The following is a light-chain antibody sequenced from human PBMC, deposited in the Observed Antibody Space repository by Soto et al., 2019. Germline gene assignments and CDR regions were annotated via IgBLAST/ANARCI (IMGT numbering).Light chain of an antibody. CDR1: QSCGTS. CDR3: QQYNNYWT. J-gene: IGKJ1*01. CDR2: KAS. Sequence: DIQMTQSPSTLSASVGDRVTITCRASQSCGTSLAWYQQRPGKAPNLLIYKASNLESGVPSRFSGSGSGTEFTLTISSVQPDDFANYYCQQYNNYWTFGQGTKVEIK. V-gene: IGKV1-5*03.